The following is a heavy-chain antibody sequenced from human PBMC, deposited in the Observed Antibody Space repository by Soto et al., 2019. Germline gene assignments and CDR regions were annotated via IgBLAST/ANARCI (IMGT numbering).Heavy chain of an antibody. CDR3: ANGAPYRGYPYYFDY. CDR2: ISGSGGST. Sequence: GGSLRLSCAASGFTFSSYAMSWVRQAPGKGLEWVSAISGSGGSTYYADSVKGRFTISRDNSKNTLYLQMNSLRAEDTAVYYCANGAPYRGYPYYFDYWAQGTLVTVSS. CDR1: GFTFSSYA. V-gene: IGHV3-23*01. J-gene: IGHJ4*02. D-gene: IGHD5-12*01.